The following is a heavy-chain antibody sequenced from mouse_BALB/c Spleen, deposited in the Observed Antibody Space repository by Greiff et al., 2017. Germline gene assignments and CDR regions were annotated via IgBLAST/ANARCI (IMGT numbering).Heavy chain of an antibody. V-gene: IGHV1-80*01. Sequence: QVQLQQSGAELVRPGSSVKISCKASGYAFSSYWMNWVKQRPGQGLEWIGQIYPGDGDTNYNGKFKGKATLTADKSSSTAYMQLSSLTSEDSAVYFCARWGTSYRYDGTAYWGQGTSVTVSS. CDR3: ARWGTSYRYDGTAY. D-gene: IGHD2-14*01. CDR2: IYPGDGDT. CDR1: GYAFSSYW. J-gene: IGHJ4*01.